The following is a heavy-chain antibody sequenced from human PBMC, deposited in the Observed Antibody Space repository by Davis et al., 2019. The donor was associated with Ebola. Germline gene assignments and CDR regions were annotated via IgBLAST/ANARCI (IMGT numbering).Heavy chain of an antibody. CDR1: GYTFTSYG. J-gene: IGHJ4*02. Sequence: ASVKVSCKASGYTFTSYGISWVRQAPGQGLEWMGWISAYNGNTNYAQKLQGRVTMTTDTSTSTAYMELRSLRSDDSAVYYCARDAKRGEYSFGYSYYFDYWGQGSLVTVSS. CDR3: ARDAKRGEYSFGYSYYFDY. D-gene: IGHD5-18*01. CDR2: ISAYNGNT. V-gene: IGHV1-18*01.